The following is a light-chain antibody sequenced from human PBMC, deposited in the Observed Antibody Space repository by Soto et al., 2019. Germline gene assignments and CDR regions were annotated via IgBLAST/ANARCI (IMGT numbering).Light chain of an antibody. V-gene: IGLV2-23*01. CDR2: DDI. CDR3: SSYADFTVI. Sequence: QSGLTQTASVSGSPGQSITMSCTGTRSDVGGYNLVSWYQQHPGKAPRLLIHDDIKRPSGVSDRFSGSKSGNTASLTISGLQAEDEAIYFCSSYADFTVIFGGGTKLTVL. CDR1: RSDVGGYNL. J-gene: IGLJ2*01.